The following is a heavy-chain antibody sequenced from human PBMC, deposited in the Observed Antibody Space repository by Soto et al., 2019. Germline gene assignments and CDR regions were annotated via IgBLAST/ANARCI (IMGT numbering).Heavy chain of an antibody. V-gene: IGHV1-46*03. CDR3: ARAHFSWLGNWFDP. CDR2: INPSSGST. J-gene: IGHJ5*02. D-gene: IGHD6-19*01. CDR1: GYTFTSYD. Sequence: ASVKVSCKASGYTFTSYDINWVRQATGQGLEWMGRINPSSGSTSYAQKFQGRVTMTRDTSTSTVYMELSSLRSEDTAVYYCARAHFSWLGNWFDPWGQGTLVTVSS.